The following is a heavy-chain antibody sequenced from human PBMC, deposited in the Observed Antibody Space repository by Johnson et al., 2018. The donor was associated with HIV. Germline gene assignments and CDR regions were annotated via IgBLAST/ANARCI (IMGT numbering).Heavy chain of an antibody. CDR2: ISWNSGST. D-gene: IGHD2-21*01. CDR1: GFTFDDYA. V-gene: IGHV3-43D*03. Sequence: VQLVESGGGVVRPGGSLRLSCAASGFTFDDYAMHWVRQAPGKGLEWVSGISWNSGSTFYADSVKGRFTISRDKSKDSLYLQMNSLRAEDTALYFCAKDIWAYCGGDCSPGSAFDIWGQGTMVTVSS. J-gene: IGHJ3*02. CDR3: AKDIWAYCGGDCSPGSAFDI.